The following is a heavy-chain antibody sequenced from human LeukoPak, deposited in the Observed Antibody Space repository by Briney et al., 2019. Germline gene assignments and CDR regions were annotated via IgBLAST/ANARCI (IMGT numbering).Heavy chain of an antibody. V-gene: IGHV3-48*04. CDR3: ARVPLWFGELSNWFVP. Sequence: GGSLRLSCAASGFTFSSYSMNWVRQAPGKGREGVSYISISSSTIYYADSVKGRFTISRDNAKNSLYLQMNSLRAEDTAVYYCARVPLWFGELSNWFVPWAQGTLVTVSS. J-gene: IGHJ5*02. CDR2: ISISSSTI. CDR1: GFTFSSYS. D-gene: IGHD3-10*01.